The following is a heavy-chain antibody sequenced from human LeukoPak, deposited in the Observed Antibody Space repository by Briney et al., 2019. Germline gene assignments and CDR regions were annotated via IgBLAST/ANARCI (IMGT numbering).Heavy chain of an antibody. CDR3: ARDAAGYSSSWPETYYYYYMDV. D-gene: IGHD6-13*01. Sequence: SVKVSCKASGGTFSSYAISWVRQAPGQGLEWMGGIIPIFGTANYAQKFQGRVTITADKSTSTAYMELSSLRSEDTAVYYCARDAAGYSSSWPETYYYYYMDVWGKGTTVTVSS. V-gene: IGHV1-69*06. CDR2: IIPIFGTA. J-gene: IGHJ6*03. CDR1: GGTFSSYA.